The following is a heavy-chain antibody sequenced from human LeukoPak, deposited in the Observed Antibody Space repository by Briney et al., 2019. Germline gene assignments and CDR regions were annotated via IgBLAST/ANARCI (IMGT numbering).Heavy chain of an antibody. J-gene: IGHJ6*03. V-gene: IGHV3-30*04. CDR1: GFTFSSYA. CDR3: ARGAYGDYPGYYYYYMDV. Sequence: GGSLRLSCAASGFTFSSYAMHWVRQAPGKGLEWVAVISYDGSNKYYADSVKGRFTISRDNSKNTLYLQMNSLRAEDTAVYYCARGAYGDYPGYYYYYMDVWGKGTTVTVSS. CDR2: ISYDGSNK. D-gene: IGHD4-17*01.